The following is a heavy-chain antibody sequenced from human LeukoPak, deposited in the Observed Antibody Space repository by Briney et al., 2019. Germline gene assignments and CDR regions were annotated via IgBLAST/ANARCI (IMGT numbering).Heavy chain of an antibody. Sequence: ASVKVSCKASGYTFTGYYMHWVRQAPGQGLEWMGWINPNSGGTNSAQKFQGRVTMTSDTSITTAYMELSRLRSDDTAVYYCARDPRGRDGYNYDYWGQGTLVTVSS. J-gene: IGHJ4*02. D-gene: IGHD5-24*01. CDR3: ARDPRGRDGYNYDY. V-gene: IGHV1-2*02. CDR2: INPNSGGT. CDR1: GYTFTGYY.